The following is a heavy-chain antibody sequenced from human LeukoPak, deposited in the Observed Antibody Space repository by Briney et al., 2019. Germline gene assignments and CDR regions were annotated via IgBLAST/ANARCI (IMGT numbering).Heavy chain of an antibody. J-gene: IGHJ6*03. CDR3: ARDSWSIAVAETYMDV. D-gene: IGHD6-19*01. CDR2: IKQDGSEK. CDR1: GSTFSSYW. V-gene: IGHV3-7*01. Sequence: GGSLRLSCAASGSTFSSYWMSWVRQAPGKGLEWVANIKQDGSEKYYVDSVKGRFTISRDNAKNSLYLQMNSLRAEDTAVYYCARDSWSIAVAETYMDVWGKGTTVTVSS.